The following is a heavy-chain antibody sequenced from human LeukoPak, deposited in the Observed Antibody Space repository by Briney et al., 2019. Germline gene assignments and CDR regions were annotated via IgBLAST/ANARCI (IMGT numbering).Heavy chain of an antibody. CDR3: ARDLEWLPAFHYYYGMDV. CDR1: GFTFSNHA. Sequence: GRSLRLSCVTSGFTFSNHAMHWVRQGPGKGLEWVAVISDDGSTKFYADSVKGRFTISRDNSKNTLFLQINSLRPEDTAVYYCARDLEWLPAFHYYYGMDVWGQGTTVTVSS. CDR2: ISDDGSTK. V-gene: IGHV3-30*04. D-gene: IGHD3-3*01. J-gene: IGHJ6*02.